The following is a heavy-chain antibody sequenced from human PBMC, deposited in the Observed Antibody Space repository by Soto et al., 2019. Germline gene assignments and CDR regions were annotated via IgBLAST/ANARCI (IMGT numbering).Heavy chain of an antibody. CDR1: GFTFSTYA. J-gene: IGHJ6*03. V-gene: IGHV3-23*01. Sequence: GGSLRLSCAASGFTFSTYAMSWVRQAPGKGLEWVSAISGSGGTTYYADSVKGRFTISRDNSKNTLYLQMNSLRADDTAVYYCARAGVSPIGYYYYYMDVWGKGTTVTVSS. CDR3: ARAGVSPIGYYYYYMDV. CDR2: ISGSGGTT.